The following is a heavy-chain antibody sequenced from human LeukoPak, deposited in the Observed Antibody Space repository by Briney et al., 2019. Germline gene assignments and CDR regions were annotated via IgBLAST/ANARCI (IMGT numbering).Heavy chain of an antibody. CDR3: ARGRRCSSTSCPRRGNWFDP. CDR2: MNPNSGNT. Sequence: ASVKVSCKASGYTFTSYDINWVRQATGQGLEWMGWMNPNSGNTGYAQKFQGRVTITRNTSISTAYMELSSLRSEDTAVYYCARGRRCSSTSCPRRGNWFDPWGQGTLVTVSS. D-gene: IGHD2-2*01. CDR1: GYTFTSYD. J-gene: IGHJ5*02. V-gene: IGHV1-8*03.